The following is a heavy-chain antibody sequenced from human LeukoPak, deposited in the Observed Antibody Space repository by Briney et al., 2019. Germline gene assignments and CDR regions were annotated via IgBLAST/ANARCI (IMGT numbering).Heavy chain of an antibody. D-gene: IGHD6-19*01. CDR1: GYSFTSYW. Sequence: GKSLKISCKGSGYSFTSYWIGWVRQMPGKGLEWMGIIYPGDSDTRYSPSFQGQVTIPADKSISTAYLQWSSLKASDTAMYYCARSGQWLVSGGDYWGQGTLVTVSS. V-gene: IGHV5-51*01. J-gene: IGHJ4*02. CDR3: ARSGQWLVSGGDY. CDR2: IYPGDSDT.